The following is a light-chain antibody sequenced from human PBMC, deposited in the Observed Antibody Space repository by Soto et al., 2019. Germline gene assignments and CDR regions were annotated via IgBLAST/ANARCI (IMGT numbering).Light chain of an antibody. Sequence: EIVLTQSPATLSLSPGERATLSCRASQSVGSNLAWYQQKPGQAPRLLIYDASNRATGTPARFSGSGSGTDFTLTISSLQSEDFAVYYCQQFDNWPWTFGQGTKVDIK. CDR1: QSVGSN. CDR3: QQFDNWPWT. CDR2: DAS. J-gene: IGKJ1*01. V-gene: IGKV3-11*01.